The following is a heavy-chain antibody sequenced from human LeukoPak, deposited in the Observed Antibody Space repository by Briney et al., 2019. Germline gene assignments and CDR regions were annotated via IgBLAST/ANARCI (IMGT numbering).Heavy chain of an antibody. V-gene: IGHV3-30*04. D-gene: IGHD1-14*01. CDR2: ISYDGRNK. Sequence: PGRSLRLSCAASGFTFSSYAMPWVRQAPGKGLEWVAVISYDGRNKYYADSVKGRFTISRDNSKNTLYLQVNSLRAEDTAVYYCAKGDWNQFWYFDYWGQGTLVTVSS. CDR3: AKGDWNQFWYFDY. J-gene: IGHJ4*02. CDR1: GFTFSSYA.